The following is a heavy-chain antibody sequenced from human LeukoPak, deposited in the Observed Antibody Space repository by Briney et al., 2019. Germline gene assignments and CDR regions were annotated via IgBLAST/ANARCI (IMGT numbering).Heavy chain of an antibody. CDR3: ARVWIEVAVAGINWGPNWNYFDY. D-gene: IGHD6-19*01. V-gene: IGHV3-66*01. J-gene: IGHJ4*02. Sequence: GGSLRLSCAASGFTVSSNYMSWVRQAPGKGLEWVSVIYSGGSTYYADSVKGRFTISRDNSKNTLYLQMNSLRAEDTAVYYCARVWIEVAVAGINWGPNWNYFDYWGQGTLVTVSS. CDR2: IYSGGST. CDR1: GFTVSSNY.